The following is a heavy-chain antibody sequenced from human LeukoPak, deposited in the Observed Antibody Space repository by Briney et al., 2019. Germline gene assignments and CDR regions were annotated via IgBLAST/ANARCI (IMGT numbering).Heavy chain of an antibody. J-gene: IGHJ4*02. CDR2: IIPIFGIA. CDR3: ARDPDEDYYDSSGYYY. Sequence: SVKVSSKASGGTFSSYAISWVRQAPGQGLEWMGRIIPIFGIANYAQKFQGRVTITADKSTSTAYMELSSLRSEDTAVYYCARDPDEDYYDSSGYYYWGQGTLVTVSS. D-gene: IGHD3-22*01. V-gene: IGHV1-69*04. CDR1: GGTFSSYA.